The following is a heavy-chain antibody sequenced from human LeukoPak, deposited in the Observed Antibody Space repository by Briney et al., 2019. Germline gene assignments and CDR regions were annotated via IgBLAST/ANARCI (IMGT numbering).Heavy chain of an antibody. V-gene: IGHV3-48*01. Sequence: GGSLRLSCAASGFTFSSYSMNWVRQAPGKGLEWVSYISSGSSTIYYADSVKGRFTISRDNAKNSLYLQMNSLRAEDTAVYYCARVAAGTRGYYYYYMDVWGKGTTVTISS. CDR1: GFTFSSYS. J-gene: IGHJ6*03. D-gene: IGHD3-10*01. CDR2: ISSGSSTI. CDR3: ARVAAGTRGYYYYYMDV.